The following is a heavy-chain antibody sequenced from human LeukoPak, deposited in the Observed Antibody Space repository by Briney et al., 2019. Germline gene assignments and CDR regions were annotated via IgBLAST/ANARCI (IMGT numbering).Heavy chain of an antibody. J-gene: IGHJ4*02. CDR1: GGSISSQY. Sequence: PSETLSLTCTVSGGSISSQYWRWIRQPPGKGLEWIGHIYYSGSTNHNPSLKRRVTISVDPSKNQFSLKLSSVTAADTAVYYCARETGYSSSLLDYWGPGTLVTVSS. CDR3: ARETGYSSSLLDY. D-gene: IGHD6-13*01. CDR2: IYYSGST. V-gene: IGHV4-59*11.